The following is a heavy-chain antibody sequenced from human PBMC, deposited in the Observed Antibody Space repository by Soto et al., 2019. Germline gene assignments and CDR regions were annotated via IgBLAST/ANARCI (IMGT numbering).Heavy chain of an antibody. D-gene: IGHD5-12*01. CDR1: GGSISHHY. V-gene: IGHV4-4*07. CDR2: MYVTGTT. CDR3: ARDGGYTGYEEGNPFDI. Sequence: SETLSLTCTVSGGSISHHYWSWIRQPAGTRLEWVGRMYVTGTTNYNPSLKNRVSMSIDTSKNQFSLKLSSVTAADTAVYYCARDGGYTGYEEGNPFDIWGQGAMVTVSS. J-gene: IGHJ3*02.